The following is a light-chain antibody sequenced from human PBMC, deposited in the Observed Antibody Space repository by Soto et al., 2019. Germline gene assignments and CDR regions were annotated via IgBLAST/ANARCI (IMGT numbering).Light chain of an antibody. CDR1: QSISSW. J-gene: IGKJ1*01. CDR2: KAS. Sequence: DIQMTQSPSTLSASVGDRVTITCRASQSISSWLAWYQQKPGKVPNLLIYKASRVESGVPSRFSGSGSGTESTLTIISLQPDDFSTYYCHQYYSYPWTFGQGTNVEIK. CDR3: HQYYSYPWT. V-gene: IGKV1-5*03.